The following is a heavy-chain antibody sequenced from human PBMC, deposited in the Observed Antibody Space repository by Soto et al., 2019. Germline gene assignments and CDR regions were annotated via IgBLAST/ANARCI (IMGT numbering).Heavy chain of an antibody. CDR2: IFRANSA. V-gene: IGHV3-66*01. D-gene: IGHD1-1*01. Sequence: PGGSLRLSCAASGITVSNNYMSWVRQAPGKGLEWVSVIFRANSAYYADSVKGRFTISRDNSKNTLYLQMNSLRAEDTAVYYCARGSTRGYEPPWGQGTLVTVSS. J-gene: IGHJ4*02. CDR3: ARGSTRGYEPP. CDR1: GITVSNNY.